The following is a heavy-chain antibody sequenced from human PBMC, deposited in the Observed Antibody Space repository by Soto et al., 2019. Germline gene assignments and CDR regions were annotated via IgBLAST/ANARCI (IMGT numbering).Heavy chain of an antibody. D-gene: IGHD4-17*01. CDR2: GSYSGTT. CDR3: ARGATVTQFDY. Sequence: PXETLSLTCTVSGFSVSSGSFYWAWIRQPPGKGLEWIGFGSYSGTTNYKPSLKSRVTISVDTSRSQISLKVSSLTAADTAVYYCARGATVTQFDYWGRGTLFTVSS. CDR1: GFSVSSGSFY. V-gene: IGHV4-61*01. J-gene: IGHJ4*02.